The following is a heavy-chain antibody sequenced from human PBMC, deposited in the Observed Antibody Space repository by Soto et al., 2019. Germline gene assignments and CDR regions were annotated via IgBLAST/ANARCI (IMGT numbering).Heavy chain of an antibody. J-gene: IGHJ4*02. Sequence: GGSLRLSCAASGFTFSSYGMHWVRQAPGKGLEWVAVISYDGSNKYYADSVKGRFTISRDNSKNTLYLQMNSLRAEDTAVYYCAKDTLAAAHWGQGTLVTVSS. V-gene: IGHV3-30*18. CDR2: ISYDGSNK. CDR1: GFTFSSYG. D-gene: IGHD6-13*01. CDR3: AKDTLAAAH.